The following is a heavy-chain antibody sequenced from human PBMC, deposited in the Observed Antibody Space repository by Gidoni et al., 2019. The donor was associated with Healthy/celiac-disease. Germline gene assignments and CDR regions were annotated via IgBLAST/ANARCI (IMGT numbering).Heavy chain of an antibody. D-gene: IGHD2-15*01. J-gene: IGHJ5*02. CDR1: GGSVSSGSYY. CDR3: AREGYCSGGSCYSGNWFDP. V-gene: IGHV4-61*01. CDR2: IYYSGST. Sequence: QVQLQESGPGLVKPSETLSLTCTVPGGSVSSGSYYWSWIRQPPGKGLEWIGYIYYSGSTNYNPSLKSRVTISVDTSKNQFSLKLSSVTAADTAVYYCAREGYCSGGSCYSGNWFDPWGQGTLVTVSS.